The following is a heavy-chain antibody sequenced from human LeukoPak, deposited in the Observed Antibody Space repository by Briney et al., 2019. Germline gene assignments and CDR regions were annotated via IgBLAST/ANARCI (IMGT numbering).Heavy chain of an antibody. D-gene: IGHD6-13*01. Sequence: AGGSLRLSCAASGFTFINYWMHWVRQAPGKGLVWVSRINGVGTTISYADSVKGRFTISRDNAKNTLYLQMNSLRAEDTAVYYCAKEAAGADFDYWGQGTLVTVSP. J-gene: IGHJ4*02. CDR1: GFTFINYW. CDR3: AKEAAGADFDY. CDR2: INGVGTTI. V-gene: IGHV3-74*01.